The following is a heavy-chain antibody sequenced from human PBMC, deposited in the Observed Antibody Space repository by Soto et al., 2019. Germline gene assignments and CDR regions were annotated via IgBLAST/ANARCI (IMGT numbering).Heavy chain of an antibody. CDR3: ARTPEDSTVGMDV. V-gene: IGHV3-30-3*01. Sequence: PGGSLRLSCAASGFTFSSYAMHWIRQAPGKGLEWVAVISYDGSNKYYADYVKGRFTISRDNSKNTLYLQMNSLRAEDTAVYYCARTPEDSTVGMDVWGQGTTVTVSS. CDR1: GFTFSSYA. CDR2: ISYDGSNK. J-gene: IGHJ6*02. D-gene: IGHD2-15*01.